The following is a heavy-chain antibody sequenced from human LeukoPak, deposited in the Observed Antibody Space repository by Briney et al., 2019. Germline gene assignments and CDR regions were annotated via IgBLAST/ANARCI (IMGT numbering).Heavy chain of an antibody. CDR1: GFTFSSYA. J-gene: IGHJ5*02. CDR2: ISGSGGST. V-gene: IGHV3-23*01. Sequence: GGSLRLSCAASGFTFSSYAMSWVRQAPGKGLEWVSAISGSGGSTYYADSVKGRFTISRDNSKNTLYLQMNSLRAEDTAVYYCAKETSKMTTTHGWFDPWGQRTPVIVSS. CDR3: AKETSKMTTTHGWFDP. D-gene: IGHD5-24*01.